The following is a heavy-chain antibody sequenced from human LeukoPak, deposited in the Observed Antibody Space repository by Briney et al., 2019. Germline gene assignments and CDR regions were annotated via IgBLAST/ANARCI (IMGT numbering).Heavy chain of an antibody. J-gene: IGHJ5*02. V-gene: IGHV3-11*05. CDR2: IISSSSYT. CDR3: AREVGYCGGGSCYGGGWFDP. Sequence: PGGSLRLFCAASGFTFSDYYMSWTRQAPGKGREGVSYIISSSSYTIYADSVKGRFTISRDNAKNSLYLQMNSLRAEDTAVYYCAREVGYCGGGSCYGGGWFDPWGQGTLVTVSS. CDR1: GFTFSDYY. D-gene: IGHD2-15*01.